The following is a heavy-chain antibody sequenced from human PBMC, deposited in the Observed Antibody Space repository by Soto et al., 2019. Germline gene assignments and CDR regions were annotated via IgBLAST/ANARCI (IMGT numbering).Heavy chain of an antibody. J-gene: IGHJ4*02. CDR1: GFTFSSYG. V-gene: IGHV3-30*18. CDR3: AKDKGYYDSSGYCDY. D-gene: IGHD3-22*01. CDR2: ISYDGSNK. Sequence: GGSLRLSCAASGFTFSSYGMHWVRQAPGKGLEWVAVISYDGSNKYYADSVKGRFTISRDNSKNTLYLQMNSLRAEDTAVYYCAKDKGYYDSSGYCDYWGQGNLVTVSS.